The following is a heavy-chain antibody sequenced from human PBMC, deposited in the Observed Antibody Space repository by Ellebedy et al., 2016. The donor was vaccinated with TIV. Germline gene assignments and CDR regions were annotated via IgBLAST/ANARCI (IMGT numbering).Heavy chain of an antibody. J-gene: IGHJ3*02. CDR2: ISAYNGNT. CDR1: GYTFTSYG. Sequence: ASVKVSCKASGYTFTSYGISWVRQAPGQGLEWMGWISAYNGNTNYAQKLQGRVTMTRDTSTSTAYMELRSLRADDTAVYYCARGRGPYGGSPNGGAFDIWGPGTLVTVS. V-gene: IGHV1-18*04. CDR3: ARGRGPYGGSPNGGAFDI. D-gene: IGHD3-10*01.